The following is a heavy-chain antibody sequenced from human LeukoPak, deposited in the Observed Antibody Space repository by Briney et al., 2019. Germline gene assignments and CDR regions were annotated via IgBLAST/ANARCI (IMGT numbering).Heavy chain of an antibody. J-gene: IGHJ4*02. D-gene: IGHD6-13*01. Sequence: ASVKVSCKASGYTFTAYYLQWVRQAPGQGLEWMGRINPNNGDTNCAQNFQGRVTMTRDTSISTAYMEMTSLASDDTAVYWCAIGMMAAGTFDRWGQGTLVTVSS. V-gene: IGHV1-2*06. CDR1: GYTFTAYY. CDR2: INPNNGDT. CDR3: AIGMMAAGTFDR.